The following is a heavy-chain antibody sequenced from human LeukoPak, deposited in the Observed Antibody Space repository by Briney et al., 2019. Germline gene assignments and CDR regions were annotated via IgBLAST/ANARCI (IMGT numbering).Heavy chain of an antibody. D-gene: IGHD2-2*01. Sequence: ASVKVSCKASGYTFTGYYMHWVRQAPGQGLEWMGWINPNSGGTNYAQKFQGRVTMTRDTSISAAYMELSRLRSDDTAVYYCARDCSSILFLTDPWGQGTLVTVSS. J-gene: IGHJ5*02. V-gene: IGHV1-2*02. CDR2: INPNSGGT. CDR1: GYTFTGYY. CDR3: ARDCSSILFLTDP.